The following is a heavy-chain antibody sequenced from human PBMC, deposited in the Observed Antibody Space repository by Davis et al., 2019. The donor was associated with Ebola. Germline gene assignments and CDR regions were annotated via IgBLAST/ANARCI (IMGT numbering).Heavy chain of an antibody. CDR2: MYSRGTT. V-gene: IGHV4-61*09. J-gene: IGHJ4*02. CDR1: GDSISSGSFY. CDR3: ARDRRDSRAFGF. Sequence: SETLSLTCSVSGDSISSGSFYWAWIRQPAGKGLEWIGHMYSRGTTNYNPSLKSRVTIFGDTSKNQFSLRLNSVTAADTAMYFCARDRRDSRAFGFWGQGTLVTVSS. D-gene: IGHD3-22*01.